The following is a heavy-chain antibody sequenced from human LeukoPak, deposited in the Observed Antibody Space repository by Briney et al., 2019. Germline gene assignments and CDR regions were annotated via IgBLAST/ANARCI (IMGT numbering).Heavy chain of an antibody. D-gene: IGHD3-10*01. CDR3: ARETFGSGSYPDY. CDR2: IWHDASHT. V-gene: IGHV3-33*01. Sequence: GGSLRLSCAASGFSFSTYAMHWVRQAPGKGLEWVALIWHDASHTFYTDSVKGRFTISRDNSKNTVYLQMNSRGGEDTAVYYCARETFGSGSYPDYWGQGTLVTVSS. CDR1: GFSFSTYA. J-gene: IGHJ4*02.